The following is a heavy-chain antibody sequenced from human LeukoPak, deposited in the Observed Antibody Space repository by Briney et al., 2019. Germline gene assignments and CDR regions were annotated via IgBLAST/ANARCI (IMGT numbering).Heavy chain of an antibody. CDR1: GLTFSNYA. CDR2: ITGRGGT. Sequence: GGSLRFSCAASGLTFSNYAMTWVRQAPGKGLEWISSITGRGGTSYTDSVKGRFTVYRDNSKNTLYLQMNSLRVGDTALYYCAKDPNGDYVGAFDSWGQGTMVTVSS. D-gene: IGHD4-17*01. CDR3: AKDPNGDYVGAFDS. V-gene: IGHV3-23*01. J-gene: IGHJ3*01.